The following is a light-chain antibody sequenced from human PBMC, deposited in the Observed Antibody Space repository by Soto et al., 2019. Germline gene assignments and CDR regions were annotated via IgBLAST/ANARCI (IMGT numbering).Light chain of an antibody. Sequence: QAVVTQEPSLTVSQGGTVTPTCGSNTEAVTSGHYPHWLHQRPGQAPRTLIYDTSNKQSWTPARFSGSLLGGKAALTLSGAQPEDEADYYCLLSYSGGNWVFGGGTKLTVL. CDR2: DTS. CDR1: TEAVTSGHY. CDR3: LLSYSGGNWV. J-gene: IGLJ3*02. V-gene: IGLV7-46*01.